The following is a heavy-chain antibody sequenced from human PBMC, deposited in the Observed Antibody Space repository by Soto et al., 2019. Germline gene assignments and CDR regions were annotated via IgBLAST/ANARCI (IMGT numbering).Heavy chain of an antibody. Sequence: QVQLLQSGAEVKKPRSSVRVSCKASGYVFPDYRIHWVRQAPGQGLEWLGWINPDTGVPAYAQNFQGRVTMSSDTPGNNVSMELSRLGSGAKDLYFCSRAAQYGAAQEFDEWGQGTMVAVSS. CDR2: INPDTGVP. J-gene: IGHJ4*02. CDR1: GYVFPDYR. V-gene: IGHV1-2*02. CDR3: SRAAQYGAAQEFDE. D-gene: IGHD3-10*01.